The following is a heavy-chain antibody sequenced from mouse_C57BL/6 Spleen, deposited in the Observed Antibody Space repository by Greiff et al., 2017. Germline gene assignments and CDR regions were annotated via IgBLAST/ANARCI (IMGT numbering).Heavy chain of an antibody. J-gene: IGHJ4*01. CDR1: GYTFTSYW. D-gene: IGHD1-1*01. CDR2: IYPGSGST. CDR3: ARRTDYCGYYAMDY. Sequence: VQLQQPGAELVKPGASVKMSCTASGYTFTSYWITWVSQRPGQGLEWIGDIYPGSGSTNYTEKFKSKATLTIDTSSSTAYMQLSSLTSADSAVYYCARRTDYCGYYAMDYWGQGTSVTVSS. V-gene: IGHV1-55*01.